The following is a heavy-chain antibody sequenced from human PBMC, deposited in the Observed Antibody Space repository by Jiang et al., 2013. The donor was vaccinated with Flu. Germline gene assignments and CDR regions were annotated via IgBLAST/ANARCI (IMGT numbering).Heavy chain of an antibody. CDR1: GYSFYGFW. Sequence: GAEVKKPGESLKISCKGSGYSFYGFWIVWVRQMPGKGLEWMGMIYPDDSKSRYSPSFQGQVTISADKSISTAYLQWSSLKASDTAMYYCARHSEGPGLNPLDYWGQGTLVTVSS. J-gene: IGHJ4*02. CDR2: IYPDDSKS. V-gene: IGHV5-51*01. CDR3: ARHSEGPGLNPLDY. D-gene: IGHD6-19*01.